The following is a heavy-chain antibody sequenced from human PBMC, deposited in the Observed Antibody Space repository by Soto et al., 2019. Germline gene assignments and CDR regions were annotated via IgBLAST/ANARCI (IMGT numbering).Heavy chain of an antibody. CDR2: INHSGST. D-gene: IGHD3-3*01. J-gene: IGHJ4*02. CDR1: GGSFSGYY. CDR3: ARGGYDFWSGRSGYFDY. Sequence: ETLSLTCAVYGGSFSGYYWSWIRQPPGKGLEWIEEINHSGSTNYNPSLKSRVTISVDTSKNQFSLKLSSVTAADTAVYYCARGGYDFWSGRSGYFDYWGQGTLVTVSS. V-gene: IGHV4-34*01.